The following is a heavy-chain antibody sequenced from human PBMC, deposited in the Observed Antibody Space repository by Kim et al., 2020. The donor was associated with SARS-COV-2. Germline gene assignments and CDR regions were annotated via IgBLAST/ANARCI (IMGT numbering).Heavy chain of an antibody. D-gene: IGHD3-10*01. CDR2: IDPSDSYT. CDR1: GYSFISYW. J-gene: IGHJ6*02. V-gene: IGHV5-10-1*01. CDR3: ARQGEWFGELTTVYYYYGMDV. Sequence: GESLKISCKGSGYSFISYWISWVRQMPGKGLEWMGRIDPSDSYTNYSPSFQGHVTISADKSISTAYLQWSSLKASDTAMYYCARQGEWFGELTTVYYYYGMDVWGQGTTVTVSS.